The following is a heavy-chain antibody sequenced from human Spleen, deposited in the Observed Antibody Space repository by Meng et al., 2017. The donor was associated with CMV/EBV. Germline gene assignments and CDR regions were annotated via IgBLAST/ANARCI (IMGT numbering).Heavy chain of an antibody. CDR2: IYYSGST. Sequence: GSLRLSCTVSGGSIGSYYWSWIRQPPGKGLEWIGYIYYSGSTNYNPSLKSRVTISVDTSKNQFSLKLSSVTAADTAVYYCARKRITIFGVVTRAIDYWGQGTLVTVSS. D-gene: IGHD3-3*01. CDR1: GGSIGSYY. CDR3: ARKRITIFGVVTRAIDY. V-gene: IGHV4-59*01. J-gene: IGHJ4*02.